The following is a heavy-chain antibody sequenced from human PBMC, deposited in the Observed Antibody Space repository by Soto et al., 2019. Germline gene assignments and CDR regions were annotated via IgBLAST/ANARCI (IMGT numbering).Heavy chain of an antibody. V-gene: IGHV3-33*01. J-gene: IGHJ4*02. D-gene: IGHD3-22*01. CDR3: ARDIYYDSSGHFDY. Sequence: GGSLRLSCAASGFTFSSYGMHWVRQAPGKGLEWVAVIWYDGSNKYYADSVKGRFTISRDNSKNTLYLQMNSLRAEDTAVYYCARDIYYDSSGHFDYWGQGTLVTVSS. CDR2: IWYDGSNK. CDR1: GFTFSSYG.